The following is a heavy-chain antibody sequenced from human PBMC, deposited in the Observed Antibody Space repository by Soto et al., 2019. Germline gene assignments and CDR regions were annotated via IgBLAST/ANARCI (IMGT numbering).Heavy chain of an antibody. J-gene: IGHJ4*02. CDR1: GGSIRGYY. Sequence: SETLSLTCTVSGGSIRGYYWTWIRQSPGKGLEWIGYINYGGTTKYNPFLNSRVTISVGTSQNQISLRLTSVTAADTGAYYCAREVASYGSTYFDYWGKGSLVTVS. CDR3: AREVASYGSTYFDY. D-gene: IGHD5-18*01. V-gene: IGHV4-59*01. CDR2: INYGGTT.